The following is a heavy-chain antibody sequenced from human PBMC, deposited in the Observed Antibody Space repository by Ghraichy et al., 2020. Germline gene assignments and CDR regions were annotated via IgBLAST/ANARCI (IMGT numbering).Heavy chain of an antibody. J-gene: IGHJ6*03. V-gene: IGHV4-61*02. Sequence: SETLSLTCTVSGGSISSGSYYWSWIRQPAGKGLEWIGRIYTSGSTNYNPSLKSRVTMSVDTSKNQFSLKLSSVTAADTAVYYCAGCITGTTSGGPLGYYYYYMDVWGKGTTVTVSS. CDR1: GGSISSGSYY. CDR2: IYTSGST. CDR3: AGCITGTTSGGPLGYYYYYMDV. D-gene: IGHD1-20*01.